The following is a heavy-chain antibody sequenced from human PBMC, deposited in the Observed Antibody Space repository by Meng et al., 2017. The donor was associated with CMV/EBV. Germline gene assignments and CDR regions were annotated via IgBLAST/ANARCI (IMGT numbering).Heavy chain of an antibody. CDR1: GFTFSSYE. V-gene: IGHV3-48*03. CDR2: ISSSGSTI. J-gene: IGHJ6*02. CDR3: AKTGAYCSSTSCLSGMDV. D-gene: IGHD2-2*01. Sequence: GESLKISCAASGFTFSSYEMNWVRQAPGKGLEWVSYISSSGSTIYYADSVKGRFTISRDNAKNSLYLQMNSLRAEDTAVYYCAKTGAYCSSTSCLSGMDVWGQGTTVTVSS.